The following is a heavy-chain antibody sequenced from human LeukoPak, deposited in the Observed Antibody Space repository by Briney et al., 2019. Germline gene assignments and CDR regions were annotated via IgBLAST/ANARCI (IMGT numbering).Heavy chain of an antibody. CDR1: GGSISSGDYY. Sequence: SQTLSLTCTVSGGSISSGDYYWSWIRQHPGKGLEWIGYIYYSGSTYYNPSLKSRVTISVDTSKNQFSLKLSSVTAADTAVYYCARRGSRKFNWFDPWGQGTLVTVSS. V-gene: IGHV4-31*03. D-gene: IGHD2-15*01. J-gene: IGHJ5*02. CDR2: IYYSGST. CDR3: ARRGSRKFNWFDP.